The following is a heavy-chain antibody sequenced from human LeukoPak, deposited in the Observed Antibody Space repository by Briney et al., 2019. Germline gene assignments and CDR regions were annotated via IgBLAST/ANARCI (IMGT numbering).Heavy chain of an antibody. CDR1: GFTFYSYP. CDR2: ISIDGNNK. Sequence: QAGGCLRLSRAASGFTFYSYPINWVRQAPSKGLEWVAVISIDGNNKYYADSVKGRFAISRDNSNNTLSLQMNSLRLEDTAVYYCARPDDSESFYRAFDYWGRGTLVTVS. J-gene: IGHJ4*02. CDR3: ARPDDSESFYRAFDY. V-gene: IGHV3-30*09. D-gene: IGHD3-10*01.